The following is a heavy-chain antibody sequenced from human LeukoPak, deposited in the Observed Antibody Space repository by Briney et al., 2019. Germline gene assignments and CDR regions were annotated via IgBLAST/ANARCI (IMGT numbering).Heavy chain of an antibody. CDR3: AREGGVY. D-gene: IGHD1-26*01. V-gene: IGHV3-21*04. J-gene: IGHJ4*02. CDR2: ITSGSSYR. CDR1: GFTFSSYN. Sequence: GGSLRLSCAASGFTFSSYNMNWVRQAPGKGLEWVSSITSGSSYRFYADSVKGRFTISRDNAKNSLYLQMNSLRAEDTAVYYCAREGGVYWGQGTLVTVSS.